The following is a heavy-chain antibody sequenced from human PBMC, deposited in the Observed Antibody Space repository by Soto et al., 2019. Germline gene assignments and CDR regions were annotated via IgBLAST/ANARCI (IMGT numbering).Heavy chain of an antibody. V-gene: IGHV4-31*03. D-gene: IGHD2-15*01. J-gene: IGHJ6*03. CDR1: GGSISSGGYY. CDR2: IYYSGST. CDR3: ARCPGYCSGGSCYPSYYYYYYYMDV. Sequence: SETLSLTCTVSGGSISSGGYYWSWIRQHPGKGLEWIGYIYYSGSTYYNPSLKSRVTISVDTSKNQFSLKLSSVTAADTAVYYCARCPGYCSGGSCYPSYYYYYYYMDVWGKGTTVTVSS.